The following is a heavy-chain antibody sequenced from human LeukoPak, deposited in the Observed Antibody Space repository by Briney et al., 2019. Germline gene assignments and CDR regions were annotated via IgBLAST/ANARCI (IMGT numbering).Heavy chain of an antibody. D-gene: IGHD1-26*01. Sequence: ASVKVSCKASGGTFSSYAISWVRQAPGQGLEWMGWINPDSGVTNYAQKFQGSVTMTRDTSISTVYMELSRLRSDDTAVYYCARASGSYWWFDSWGQGTLVTVSS. J-gene: IGHJ5*01. CDR3: ARASGSYWWFDS. V-gene: IGHV1-2*02. CDR2: INPDSGVT. CDR1: GGTFSSYA.